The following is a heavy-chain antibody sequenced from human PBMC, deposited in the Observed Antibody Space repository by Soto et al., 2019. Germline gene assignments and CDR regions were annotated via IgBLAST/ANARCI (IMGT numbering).Heavy chain of an antibody. CDR3: AIDGVRFGGYSDP. CDR2: ISAYNGNT. Sequence: GAPGKVSCKASGNTFTGYGISWVRQAPGQGLEWMGWISAYNGNTNYAQKLQGRATMTTDTSTRTAYMELRSLRSDDTAVYYCAIDGVRFGGYSDPWRQGTLVTVS. D-gene: IGHD2-21*01. CDR1: GNTFTGYG. V-gene: IGHV1-18*01. J-gene: IGHJ5*02.